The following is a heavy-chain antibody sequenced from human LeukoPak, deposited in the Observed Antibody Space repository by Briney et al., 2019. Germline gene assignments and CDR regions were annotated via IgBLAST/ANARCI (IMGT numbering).Heavy chain of an antibody. D-gene: IGHD3-10*01. CDR3: ARTVLLWFGELLVWFDP. Sequence: AAVKVSCKPSGYTFTGYYMHWVRQAPGQGLEWMGWINPNSGGTNYAQKFQGRVTMTRNTSISTAYMELSRLRSDDTAVYYCARTVLLWFGELLVWFDPWGQGTLVTVSS. CDR2: INPNSGGT. V-gene: IGHV1-2*02. CDR1: GYTFTGYY. J-gene: IGHJ5*02.